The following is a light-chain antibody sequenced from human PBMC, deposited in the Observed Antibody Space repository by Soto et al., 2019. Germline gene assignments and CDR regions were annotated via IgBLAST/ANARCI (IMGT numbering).Light chain of an antibody. CDR2: GAS. CDR3: QQYFTSPLT. Sequence: EVVLTQSPGTLSLSPGEIATLSCSASQTVSLSYLAWYQQKPGQAPRLLIYGASSRATGIPDRFSGGGSGTDFTLTISRLEPEDFAMYYCQQYFTSPLTFGGGTKVDIK. V-gene: IGKV3-20*01. J-gene: IGKJ4*01. CDR1: QTVSLSY.